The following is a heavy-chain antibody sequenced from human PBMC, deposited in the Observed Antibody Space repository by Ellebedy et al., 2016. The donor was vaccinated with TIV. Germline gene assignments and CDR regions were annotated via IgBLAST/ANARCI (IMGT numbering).Heavy chain of an antibody. D-gene: IGHD5-24*01. CDR1: GGSFSGYY. J-gene: IGHJ4*02. V-gene: IGHV4-34*01. Sequence: SETLSLTXAVYGGSFSGYYWSWIRQSPGKGLEWIGEINVGGSTNYNPSLKSRVTTSVDTSKNQFSLKLSSVSAADTAVYYCARGRGDGYNTLLFDYWGQGTLVTVSS. CDR2: INVGGST. CDR3: ARGRGDGYNTLLFDY.